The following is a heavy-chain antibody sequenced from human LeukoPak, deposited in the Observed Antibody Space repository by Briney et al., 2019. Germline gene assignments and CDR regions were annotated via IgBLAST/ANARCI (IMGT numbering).Heavy chain of an antibody. V-gene: IGHV1-2*02. CDR2: INPYSGGT. Sequence: ASVKVSCKASGYTFTAYDMHWVRQAPGQGLEWMGWINPYSGGTNYAQKFQGRFTMTRDTSISTAYMELSSLRSDDQSVYYCARDVDSSWYTKPSDYWGQGTLVPVSS. D-gene: IGHD6-13*01. CDR3: ARDVDSSWYTKPSDY. CDR1: GYTFTAYD. J-gene: IGHJ4*02.